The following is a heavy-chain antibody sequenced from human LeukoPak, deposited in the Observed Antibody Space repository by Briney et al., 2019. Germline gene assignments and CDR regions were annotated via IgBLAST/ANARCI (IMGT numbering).Heavy chain of an antibody. Sequence: PSETLSLTCVVSGGSVSGYYWGWIRQPPVRGLEWIGYVYYSGSTNYNPSFKSRITISVDTSRNQFSLQLSFVTAADTAVYYCARIHRYCSGGACYVLDNWGQGTLVAVSS. V-gene: IGHV4-59*02. CDR3: ARIHRYCSGGACYVLDN. J-gene: IGHJ4*02. CDR1: GGSVSGYY. CDR2: VYYSGST. D-gene: IGHD2-15*01.